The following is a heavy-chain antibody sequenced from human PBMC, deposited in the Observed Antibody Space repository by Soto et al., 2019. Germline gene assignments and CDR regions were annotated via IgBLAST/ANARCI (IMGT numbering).Heavy chain of an antibody. Sequence: QVQLVQSGAEVKKPGASVKVSCKVSGYTLTELSMHWVRQAPGKGLEWMGGFDLEDGETIYAQKFQGRVTMTEDTSTDTAYMELSSLRSEDTAVYYCATDPWTAYGQQLVRHYWGKGTLVTVSS. D-gene: IGHD6-13*01. CDR1: GYTLTELS. CDR2: FDLEDGET. V-gene: IGHV1-24*01. CDR3: ATDPWTAYGQQLVRHY. J-gene: IGHJ4*02.